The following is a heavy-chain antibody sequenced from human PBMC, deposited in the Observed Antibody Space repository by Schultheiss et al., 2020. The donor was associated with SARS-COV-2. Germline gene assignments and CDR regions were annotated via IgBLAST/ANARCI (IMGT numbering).Heavy chain of an antibody. D-gene: IGHD2-2*02. CDR3: ARVGYCSSTSCYTRLRPLVD. CDR1: GGSISSYY. J-gene: IGHJ4*02. CDR2: VNHSGST. V-gene: IGHV4-34*01. Sequence: SETLSLTCTVSGGSISSYYWSWNRQPPGKGLEWIGEVNHSGSTNYNPSLKSRVTISVDTSKNQFSLKLSSVTAADTAVYYCARVGYCSSTSCYTRLRPLVDWGQGTLVTVSS.